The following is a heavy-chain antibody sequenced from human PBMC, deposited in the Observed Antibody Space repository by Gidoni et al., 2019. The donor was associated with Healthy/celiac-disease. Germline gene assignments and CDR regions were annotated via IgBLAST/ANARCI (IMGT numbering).Heavy chain of an antibody. Sequence: QVQLVQSGAEVKKPGSSVKVSCKASGGTFSSYAISWVRQAPGQGLEWMGGSIPIFGTANYAQKCQGRVTITADESTSTAYMERSSLRSEDTAVYYCARALVGEYCSGGSCRYYYYGMDVWGQGTTVTVS. CDR2: SIPIFGTA. CDR1: GGTFSSYA. D-gene: IGHD2-15*01. J-gene: IGHJ6*02. CDR3: ARALVGEYCSGGSCRYYYYGMDV. V-gene: IGHV1-69*01.